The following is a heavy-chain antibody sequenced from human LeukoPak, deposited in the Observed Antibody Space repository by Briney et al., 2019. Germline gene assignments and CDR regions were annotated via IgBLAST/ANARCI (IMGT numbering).Heavy chain of an antibody. CDR3: AREDYYGSGTYYTNYFDY. D-gene: IGHD3-10*01. Sequence: ASVKVSCTASGYTFTGYYLHWVRQAPGQGLEWMGWINPNSGGTNYAKKFQGRVTMTRDTSISTAYMELSRLRSADTAVYHCAREDYYGSGTYYTNYFDYWGQGTLVTVSS. V-gene: IGHV1-2*02. CDR1: GYTFTGYY. CDR2: INPNSGGT. J-gene: IGHJ4*02.